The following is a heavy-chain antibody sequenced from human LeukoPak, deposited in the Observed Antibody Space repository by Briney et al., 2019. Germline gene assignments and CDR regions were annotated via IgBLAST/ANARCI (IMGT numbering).Heavy chain of an antibody. J-gene: IGHJ4*02. Sequence: ASVKVSCKASGYTFTSYGISWVRQAPGQGLEWMGWISAYNGNTNYAQKLQGRVTMTTDTPTSTAYMELRSLRSDDTAVYYCARIGSRITMVRGVPFDYWGQGTLVTVSS. CDR2: ISAYNGNT. CDR3: ARIGSRITMVRGVPFDY. V-gene: IGHV1-18*04. D-gene: IGHD3-10*01. CDR1: GYTFTSYG.